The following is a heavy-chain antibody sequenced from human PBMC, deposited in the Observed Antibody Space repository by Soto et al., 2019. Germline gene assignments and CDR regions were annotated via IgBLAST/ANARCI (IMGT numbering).Heavy chain of an antibody. V-gene: IGHV4-39*01. D-gene: IGHD2-2*01. J-gene: IGHJ4*02. CDR1: GGSISSSNYY. Sequence: SETLSLTCTVSGGSISSSNYYWGWIRQPPGEGLEWIGIIYYSGTIHYNPSLKSRVTISVDTSNNQFSLNLNSVTAADTAVYYCMRHRDCSGTSCYGGIDYWGQGTLVTVSS. CDR3: MRHRDCSGTSCYGGIDY. CDR2: IYYSGTI.